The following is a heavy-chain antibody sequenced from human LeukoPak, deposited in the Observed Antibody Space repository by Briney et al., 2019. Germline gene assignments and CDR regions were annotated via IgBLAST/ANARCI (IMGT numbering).Heavy chain of an antibody. J-gene: IGHJ3*02. Sequence: GGSLRLSCAASGFTFSSYAMHWVRQAPGKGLEYVSAISSNGGSTYYAHSVKGRFIISRDNSKNTLYLQMGSLRAEDMAVYYCARVGDVDAFDIWGQGTMVTVSS. CDR3: ARVGDVDAFDI. V-gene: IGHV3-64*01. CDR2: ISSNGGST. CDR1: GFTFSSYA. D-gene: IGHD3-16*01.